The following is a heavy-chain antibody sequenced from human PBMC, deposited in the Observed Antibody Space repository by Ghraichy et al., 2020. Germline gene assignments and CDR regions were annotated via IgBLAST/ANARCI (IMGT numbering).Heavy chain of an antibody. CDR1: GFTFSSHA. CDR3: AKHRTMTIRNYFDS. V-gene: IGHV3-23*01. Sequence: GGSLRLSCAASGFTFSSHAMTWVRQAPGKGLEWVAAIGGSGVQTFYADSVRGRFTISRDNSKNTLHLHMNNLKAEDTAVYYCAKHRTMTIRNYFDSWGQGTLLTVSS. CDR2: IGGSGVQT. D-gene: IGHD4/OR15-4a*01. J-gene: IGHJ4*02.